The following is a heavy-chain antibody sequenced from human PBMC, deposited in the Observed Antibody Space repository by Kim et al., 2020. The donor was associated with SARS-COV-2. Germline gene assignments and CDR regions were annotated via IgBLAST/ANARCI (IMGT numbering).Heavy chain of an antibody. Sequence: SETLSLTCAVYGGSFSGYYWSWIRQPPGKGLEWIGEINHSGSTNYNPSLKSRVTISVDTSKNQFSLKLSSVTAADTAVYYCARSRWWLFSFGGTGGLWFDPWGQGTLVTVSS. CDR3: ARSRWWLFSFGGTGGLWFDP. CDR1: GGSFSGYY. D-gene: IGHD5-12*01. V-gene: IGHV4-34*01. J-gene: IGHJ5*02. CDR2: INHSGST.